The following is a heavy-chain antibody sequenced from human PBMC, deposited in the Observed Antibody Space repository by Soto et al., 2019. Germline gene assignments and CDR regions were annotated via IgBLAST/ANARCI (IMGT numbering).Heavy chain of an antibody. Sequence: SETLSLTCTVSGGSISSSSYYWGWIRQPPGKGLEWIGSIYYSGSTYYNPSLKSRVTISVDTSKNQFSLKLSSVTAADTAVYYCARGCSGGSCYPDPTGGFDYWGQGTLVTVSS. D-gene: IGHD2-15*01. CDR3: ARGCSGGSCYPDPTGGFDY. CDR2: IYYSGST. J-gene: IGHJ4*02. V-gene: IGHV4-39*01. CDR1: GGSISSSSYY.